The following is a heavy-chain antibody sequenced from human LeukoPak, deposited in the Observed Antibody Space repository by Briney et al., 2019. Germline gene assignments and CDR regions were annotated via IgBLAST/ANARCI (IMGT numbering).Heavy chain of an antibody. CDR3: AGTTSGWTPFDI. CDR1: GYIYSSYW. Sequence: GESLKISCKGSGYIYSSYWMGWVRQLPGKGLEWMGIIYPTDSDTRYSPSFQGQVTISADESVNTAYLQWSSLKASDSGMYYCAGTTSGWTPFDIWGQGTMVTVSS. J-gene: IGHJ3*02. D-gene: IGHD6-19*01. CDR2: IYPTDSDT. V-gene: IGHV5-51*01.